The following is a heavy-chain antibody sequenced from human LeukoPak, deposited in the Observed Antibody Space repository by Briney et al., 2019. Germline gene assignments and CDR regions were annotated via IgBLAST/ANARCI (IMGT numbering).Heavy chain of an antibody. J-gene: IGHJ5*02. CDR3: ARDERRKQLWLSWFDP. D-gene: IGHD5-18*01. V-gene: IGHV1-2*02. CDR2: INPNSGGT. CDR1: GYTFTGYY. Sequence: ASVKLSCKASGYTFTGYYMHWVRQAPGQGLEWMGWINPNSGGTNYAHKFQGRVTMTRDTPINTAYMELIRLRSDDTAVYYCARDERRKQLWLSWFDPWGQGTLVTVSS.